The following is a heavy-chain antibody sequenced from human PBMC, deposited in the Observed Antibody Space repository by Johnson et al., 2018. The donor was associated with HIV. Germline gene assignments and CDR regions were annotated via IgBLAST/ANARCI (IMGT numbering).Heavy chain of an antibody. Sequence: VQLVESGGGLVQPGGSLRLSCAASGFTFSNAWMSWVRQAPGKGLAWVGRIKSNTDGGTTDYAAPVKGRLTISRDDSKNTLYLQMNSLKTEDTAVYYCTTAAAAPYAFDIWGQGTMVTVSS. J-gene: IGHJ3*02. CDR1: GFTFSNAW. CDR3: TTAAAAPYAFDI. CDR2: IKSNTDGGTT. D-gene: IGHD6-13*01. V-gene: IGHV3-15*01.